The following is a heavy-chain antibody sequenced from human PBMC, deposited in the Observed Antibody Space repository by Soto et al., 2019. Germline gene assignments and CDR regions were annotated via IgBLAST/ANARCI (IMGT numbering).Heavy chain of an antibody. CDR1: GYTFTSYY. CDR3: ARDPSYDFWSGYSSHYGMDV. CDR2: INPSGGST. D-gene: IGHD3-3*01. V-gene: IGHV1-46*01. J-gene: IGHJ6*02. Sequence: ASVKVSCKASGYTFTSYYMHWVRQAPGQGLEWMGIINPSGGSTSYAQKFQGRVTMTRDTSTSTVYMELSSLRSEDTAVYYCARDPSYDFWSGYSSHYGMDVWGQGTTVTAPS.